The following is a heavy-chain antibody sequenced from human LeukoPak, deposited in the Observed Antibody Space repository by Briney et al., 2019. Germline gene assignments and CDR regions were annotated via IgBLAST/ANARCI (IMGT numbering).Heavy chain of an antibody. CDR3: ARVADGDKYGGRDY. J-gene: IGHJ4*02. CDR1: GFTFTSYG. D-gene: IGHD5-24*01. V-gene: IGHV3-30*03. Sequence: PGGSLRLSCAAPGFTFTSYGMHWVRQAPGKGLEWVAVISYDGSNKYYADSVKGRFTISRDNAKDTLYLQMNSLRVEDTAVYYCARVADGDKYGGRDYWGQGALVIVSS. CDR2: ISYDGSNK.